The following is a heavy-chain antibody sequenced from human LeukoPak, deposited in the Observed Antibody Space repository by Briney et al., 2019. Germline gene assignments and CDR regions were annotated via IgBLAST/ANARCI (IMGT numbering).Heavy chain of an antibody. D-gene: IGHD4-11*01. CDR1: GGSISSGSYY. J-gene: IGHJ4*02. V-gene: IGHV4-61*02. CDR2: IYTSGST. CDR3: ARDRGYSSFDY. Sequence: SETLSLTCTVSGGSISSGSYYWSWIRQPAGKGLEWIGRIYTSGSTNYNPSLKSRVTISVDTSKNQFSLKLSSVTAADTAVYYCARDRGYSSFDYWGQGTLVTVSS.